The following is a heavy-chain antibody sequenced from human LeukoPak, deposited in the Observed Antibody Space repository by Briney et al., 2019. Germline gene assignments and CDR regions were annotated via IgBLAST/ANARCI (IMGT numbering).Heavy chain of an antibody. D-gene: IGHD3-3*01. V-gene: IGHV3-30-3*01. CDR3: AREPATDPTYYDFWSGPHWFDP. Sequence: PGRSLRLSCAASGFTFSSYAMHWVRQAPGKGLEWVAVISYDGSNKYYADSVKGRFTISRDNSKNTLYLQMNSLRAEDTAVYYCAREPATDPTYYDFWSGPHWFDPWGQGTLVTVSS. CDR2: ISYDGSNK. J-gene: IGHJ5*02. CDR1: GFTFSSYA.